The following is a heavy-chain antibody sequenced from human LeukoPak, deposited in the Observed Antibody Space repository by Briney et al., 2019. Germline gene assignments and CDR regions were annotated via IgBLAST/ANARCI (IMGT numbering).Heavy chain of an antibody. J-gene: IGHJ4*02. D-gene: IGHD3-22*01. CDR2: INWNGGST. V-gene: IGHV3-20*04. CDR1: GFTFNRSA. Sequence: PGGSLRLSCTASGFTFNRSAIASGRQAPGKGLEWVSGINWNGGSTGYADSVKGRFTISRDNAKNSLYLQMNSLRAEDTALYYCARVGSGYLGALDYWGQGTLVTVSS. CDR3: ARVGSGYLGALDY.